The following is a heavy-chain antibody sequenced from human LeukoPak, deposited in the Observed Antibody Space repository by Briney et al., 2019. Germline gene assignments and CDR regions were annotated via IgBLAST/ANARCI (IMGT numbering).Heavy chain of an antibody. CDR3: ARGVYDYVEGDYPHRFDP. CDR2: VSGSGRTT. J-gene: IGHJ5*02. V-gene: IGHV3-23*01. CDR1: GFTFNNYA. Sequence: TGGSLRLSCEASGFTFNNYAMTWVRQAPGKGLEWVSAVSGSGRTTYCADSVRGRFTISRDNSKNTLYLQMNSLRAEDTAVYYCARGVYDYVEGDYPHRFDPWGQGTLVTVCS. D-gene: IGHD3-16*02.